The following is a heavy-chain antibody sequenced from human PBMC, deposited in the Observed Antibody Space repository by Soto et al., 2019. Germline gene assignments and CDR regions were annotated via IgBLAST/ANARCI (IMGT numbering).Heavy chain of an antibody. CDR1: GFTFRSYA. CDR2: ISGSGGST. J-gene: IGHJ6*02. Sequence: GGSLRLSCAASGFTFRSYAMSWVRQAPGKGLEWVSAISGSGGSTYYADSVKGRFTISRDNSKNTLYLQMNSLRAEDTALYYCAKGRSYYYYYGVDVWGQGTTVTVSS. V-gene: IGHV3-23*01. CDR3: AKGRSYYYYYGVDV.